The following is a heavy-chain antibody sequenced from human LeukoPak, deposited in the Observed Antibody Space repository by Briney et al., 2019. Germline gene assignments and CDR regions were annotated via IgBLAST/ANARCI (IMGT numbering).Heavy chain of an antibody. CDR3: ARGYRPYNSACLFAS. CDR2: ISYDGSYT. V-gene: IGHV3-30*04. D-gene: IGHD6-25*01. Sequence: GGSLRLSCAASGFTFSTYTMRWVPHAPGKGLEWVTVISYDGSYTYYAESVRRRFTFPRDNSKNTLYLQMSSLKPEDTAVYYCARGYRPYNSACLFASWGQGTLVSVSS. CDR1: GFTFSTYT. J-gene: IGHJ4*02.